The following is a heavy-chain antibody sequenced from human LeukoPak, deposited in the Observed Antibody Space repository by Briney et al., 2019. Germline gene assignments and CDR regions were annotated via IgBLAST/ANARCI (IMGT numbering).Heavy chain of an antibody. CDR3: ARDNGMDV. J-gene: IGHJ6*02. CDR1: GFTFSNAW. Sequence: GGSLRLSCAASGFTFSNAWMSWVRQAPGKGLEWVSYISSSSSTIYYADSVKGRFTISRDNAQNSLYLQMSSLRAEDTAVYYCARDNGMDVWGQGTTVIVSS. V-gene: IGHV3-48*01. CDR2: ISSSSSTI.